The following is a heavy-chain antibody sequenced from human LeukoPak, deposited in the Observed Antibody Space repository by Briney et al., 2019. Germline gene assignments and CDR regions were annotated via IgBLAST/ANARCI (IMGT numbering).Heavy chain of an antibody. D-gene: IGHD3-22*01. CDR3: AKGSDSSGYYNWFDP. CDR1: GFTFSSYA. V-gene: IGHV3-23*01. Sequence: GGSLRLSCAASGFTFSSYAMSWVRQAPGKGLEWVSAISGSGGSTYYADPVKGRFTISRDNSKNTLYLQMNSLRAEDTAVYYCAKGSDSSGYYNWFDPWGQGTLVTVSS. CDR2: ISGSGGST. J-gene: IGHJ5*02.